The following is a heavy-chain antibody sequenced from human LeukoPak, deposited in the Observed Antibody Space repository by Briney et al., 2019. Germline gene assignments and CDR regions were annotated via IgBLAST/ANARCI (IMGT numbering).Heavy chain of an antibody. Sequence: GGSLRLSCAASGFTFGDYYMSWIRQAPGKGLEWVSYISSSSSYTNYADSVKGRFTISRDNAKNSLYLQMNSLRAEDTAVYYCARGDVVRGVSYYFGMDVWGQGTTVTVSS. V-gene: IGHV3-11*06. CDR1: GFTFGDYY. J-gene: IGHJ6*02. CDR3: ARGDVVRGVSYYFGMDV. D-gene: IGHD3-10*01. CDR2: ISSSSSYT.